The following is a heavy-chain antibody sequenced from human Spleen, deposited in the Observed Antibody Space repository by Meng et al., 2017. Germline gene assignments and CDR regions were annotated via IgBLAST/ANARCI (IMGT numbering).Heavy chain of an antibody. CDR3: ARGPTTMAHDFDY. CDR2: INHSGST. J-gene: IGHJ4*02. CDR1: GGSFSDYY. D-gene: IGHD4-11*01. V-gene: IGHV4-34*01. Sequence: SDTLSLTCVVSGGSFSDYYWSWIRQPPGKGLEWIGEINHSGSTNYNPSLESRATISVDTSQNNLSLKLSYVTAADSAVYYCARGPTTMAHDFDYWGQGTLVTVSS.